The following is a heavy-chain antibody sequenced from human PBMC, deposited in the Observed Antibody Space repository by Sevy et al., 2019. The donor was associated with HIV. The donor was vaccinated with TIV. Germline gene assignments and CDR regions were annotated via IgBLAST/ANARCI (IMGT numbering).Heavy chain of an antibody. Sequence: GGSLRLSCIVSGFSFSYYGIHWVRQSPGKGLDWVALISHDGINEYYVDSVKGRFTISRDNSKNTVYLEMNSLRNEDTAIYFCSNAYSGSYSHSYLYALDVWGQGTTVTVSS. CDR3: SNAYSGSYSHSYLYALDV. V-gene: IGHV3-30*18. CDR2: ISHDGINE. D-gene: IGHD1-26*01. CDR1: GFSFSYYG. J-gene: IGHJ6*02.